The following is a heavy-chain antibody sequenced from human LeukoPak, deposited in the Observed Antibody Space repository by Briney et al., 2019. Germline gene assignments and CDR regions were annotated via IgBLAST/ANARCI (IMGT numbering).Heavy chain of an antibody. Sequence: SETLSLTCTVSGGSISSGGYYWSWIRQHPGKGLEWIGYIYYSGSTNYNPSLKSRVTISVDTSKNQFSLKLSSVTAADTAVYYCATKYSGSYFDAFDIWGQGTMVTVSS. CDR2: IYYSGST. V-gene: IGHV4-61*08. CDR1: GGSISSGGYY. D-gene: IGHD1-26*01. J-gene: IGHJ3*02. CDR3: ATKYSGSYFDAFDI.